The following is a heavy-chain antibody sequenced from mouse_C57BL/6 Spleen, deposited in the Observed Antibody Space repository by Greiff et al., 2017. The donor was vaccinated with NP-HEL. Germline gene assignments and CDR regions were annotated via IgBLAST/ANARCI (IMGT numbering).Heavy chain of an antibody. Sequence: QVQLQQSGPELVKPGASVKISCKASGYAFSSSWMNWVKQRPGKGLEWIGRIYPGDGDTNYNGKFKGKATLTADKSSSTAYMQLSSLTSEDSAVYFCARLDTTVVASFDYWGQGTTLTVSS. CDR1: GYAFSSSW. D-gene: IGHD1-1*01. CDR2: IYPGDGDT. CDR3: ARLDTTVVASFDY. J-gene: IGHJ2*01. V-gene: IGHV1-82*01.